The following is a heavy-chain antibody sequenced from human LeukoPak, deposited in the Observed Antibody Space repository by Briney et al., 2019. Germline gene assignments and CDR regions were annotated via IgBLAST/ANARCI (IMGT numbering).Heavy chain of an antibody. Sequence: SVKVSCKASGGTFSSYAISWVRQAPGQGLEWMGRIIPILGIANYAQKFQGRVTITADKSTSTAYMELSSLRSEDTAVYYCASDHYYYGSGSYYNPFDYWGQGTLVTVSS. CDR1: GGTFSSYA. V-gene: IGHV1-69*04. D-gene: IGHD3-10*01. CDR3: ASDHYYYGSGSYYNPFDY. J-gene: IGHJ4*02. CDR2: IIPILGIA.